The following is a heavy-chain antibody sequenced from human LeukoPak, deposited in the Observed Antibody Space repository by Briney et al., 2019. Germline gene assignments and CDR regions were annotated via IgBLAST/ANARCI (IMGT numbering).Heavy chain of an antibody. Sequence: GGSLRLSCAASGFTFSSYSMNWVRQAPGKGLEWVSSISSSSSYIYYADSVKGRFTISRDNAKNSLYLQMNSLRAEDTAVCYCARDYIAARHPLDYWGQGTLVTVSS. D-gene: IGHD6-6*01. CDR3: ARDYIAARHPLDY. V-gene: IGHV3-21*01. J-gene: IGHJ4*02. CDR2: ISSSSSYI. CDR1: GFTFSSYS.